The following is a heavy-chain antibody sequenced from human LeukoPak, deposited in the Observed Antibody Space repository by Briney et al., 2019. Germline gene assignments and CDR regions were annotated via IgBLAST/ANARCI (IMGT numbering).Heavy chain of an antibody. Sequence: GGSPRLSCAASGFTFSNYWMSWVRQAPGKGLEWVASIKQDGSEKYYVDSVKGRFTISRDNAKNSLYLQINSLRAEDTAVYYCARDRSSGWYLTPGFDPWGQGTLVTVSS. CDR1: GFTFSNYW. CDR2: IKQDGSEK. V-gene: IGHV3-7*04. J-gene: IGHJ5*02. CDR3: ARDRSSGWYLTPGFDP. D-gene: IGHD6-19*01.